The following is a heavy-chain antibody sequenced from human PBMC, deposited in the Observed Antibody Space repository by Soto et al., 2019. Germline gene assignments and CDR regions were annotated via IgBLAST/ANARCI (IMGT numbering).Heavy chain of an antibody. V-gene: IGHV3-23*01. D-gene: IGHD6-13*01. J-gene: IGHJ4*02. CDR1: GFTFSSYA. CDR3: AKGMYSSSWYYDY. Sequence: PGGSLRLSCAASGFTFSSYAMNWVRQAPGKGLEWVSVISGSGGSTYYADSVKGRFTISRDNSKNTLYLQMNSLRAEDTAVYYCAKGMYSSSWYYDYWGQGTLVTVSS. CDR2: ISGSGGST.